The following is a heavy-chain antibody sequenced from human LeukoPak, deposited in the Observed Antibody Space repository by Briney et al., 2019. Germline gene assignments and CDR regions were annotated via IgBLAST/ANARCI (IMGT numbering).Heavy chain of an antibody. D-gene: IGHD2-15*01. CDR3: AGFCSGGSCPVA. J-gene: IGHJ5*02. Sequence: SETLSLTCAVYGGSFSGYYWSWIRQPPGTGLEWIGEINHSGSTNYNPSLKSRVTISVDTSKNQFSLKLSSVTAADTAVYYCAGFCSGGSCPVAWGQGTLVTVSS. V-gene: IGHV4-34*01. CDR1: GGSFSGYY. CDR2: INHSGST.